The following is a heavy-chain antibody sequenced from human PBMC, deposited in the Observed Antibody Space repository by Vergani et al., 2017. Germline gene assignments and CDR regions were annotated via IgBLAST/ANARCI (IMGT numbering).Heavy chain of an antibody. D-gene: IGHD3-10*01. CDR1: RLTVSNAW. CDR3: VRDQVTMLRGSDALDI. V-gene: IGHV3-15*01. J-gene: IGHJ3*02. CDR2: IKSKTDGGTT. Sequence: EVQLVESGGGLAKPGGSLRLSCAASRLTVSNAWMTWVRQAPGKGLEWVGRIKSKTDGGTTDYGALVKGRFTISRDDSKSIAYLQMNNLQTEDTAMYYCVRDQVTMLRGSDALDIWGQGTMVTVSS.